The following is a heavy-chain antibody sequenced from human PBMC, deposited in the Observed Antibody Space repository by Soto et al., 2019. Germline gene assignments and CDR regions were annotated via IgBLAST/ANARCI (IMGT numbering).Heavy chain of an antibody. V-gene: IGHV4-61*03. J-gene: IGHJ4*02. CDR3: ARDFRRLGIRRQFAS. Sequence: SESLSLSSSVSGVSVTIGSDYWTWIRQTPGKGLEWIGYVHYTGSTNYNPSLKSRVTISVDTSEKYFSLKMTSVTAADTAVYYCARDFRRLGIRRQFASWGKGTLVPVS. D-gene: IGHD7-27*01. CDR1: GVSVTIGSDY. CDR2: VHYTGST.